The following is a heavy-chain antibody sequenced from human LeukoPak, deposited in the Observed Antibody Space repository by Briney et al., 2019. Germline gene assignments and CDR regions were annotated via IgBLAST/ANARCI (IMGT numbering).Heavy chain of an antibody. V-gene: IGHV3-7*01. Sequence: GGSLRLSRAASGFTFSSYWRSWVRQAPGKGLEWVANIKQDGKAKYYVDSVKGRFTISRDSAKNSLYLQMNSLRVEDTAVYYCAREFPFYYYMDVWGKGTTVTVSS. CDR3: AREFPFYYYMDV. J-gene: IGHJ6*03. CDR1: GFTFSSYW. CDR2: IKQDGKAK.